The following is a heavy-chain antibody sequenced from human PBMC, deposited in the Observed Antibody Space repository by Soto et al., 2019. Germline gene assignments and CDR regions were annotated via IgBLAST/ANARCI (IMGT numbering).Heavy chain of an antibody. D-gene: IGHD6-19*01. CDR3: AKAGGWGAAERDYFDY. CDR1: GFTFSSYG. Sequence: GGSLRLSCAASGFTFSSYGMHWVRQAPGKGLEWVAVISYDGSNKYYADSVKGRFTISRDNSKNTLYLQMNSLRAEDTAVYYCAKAGGWGAAERDYFDYWGQGTLVTVSS. J-gene: IGHJ4*02. CDR2: ISYDGSNK. V-gene: IGHV3-30*18.